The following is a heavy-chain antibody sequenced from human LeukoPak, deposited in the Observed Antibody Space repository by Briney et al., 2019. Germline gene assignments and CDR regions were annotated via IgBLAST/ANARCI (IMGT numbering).Heavy chain of an antibody. J-gene: IGHJ4*02. D-gene: IGHD3-9*01. V-gene: IGHV1-46*01. CDR3: ARVGKRLRYPTTPFDY. Sequence: ASVKVSCKASGYTFTSYYMHWVRQAPGQGLEWMGIINPSGGSTSYAQKFQGRVTMTRDMSTSTVYMELSSLRSEDTAVYYCARVGKRLRYPTTPFDYWGQGTLVTVSS. CDR2: INPSGGST. CDR1: GYTFTSYY.